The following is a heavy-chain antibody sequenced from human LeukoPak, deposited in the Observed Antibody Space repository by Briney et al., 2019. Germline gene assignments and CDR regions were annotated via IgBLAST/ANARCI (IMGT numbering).Heavy chain of an antibody. J-gene: IGHJ4*02. CDR1: GGSISSDGHY. CDR3: ARHRYYFDN. Sequence: PSETLSLTCAVSGGSISSDGHYWSWIRQRPGKGPEWIGYVYHSGHTFYNPSLKSRVTLSVDTSKNQFSLKLSSVTAADTAIYYCARHRYYFDNWGQGTLVTVSS. CDR2: VYHSGHT. V-gene: IGHV4-39*01.